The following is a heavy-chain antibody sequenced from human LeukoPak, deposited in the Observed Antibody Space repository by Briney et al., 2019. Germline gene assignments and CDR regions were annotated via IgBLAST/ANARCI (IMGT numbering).Heavy chain of an antibody. CDR1: VFTFSSFG. CDR3: AKDLNYGELVDS. Sequence: PGGSLRLSCAASVFTFSSFGMYWVREAPGKGVEGVAFIRSDGNKKYYADSVKGRFTISRDNSRNTLYLQMNSLRTEDTAVYYCAKDLNYGELVDSWGKGTLVTVSS. J-gene: IGHJ4*02. D-gene: IGHD4-17*01. CDR2: IRSDGNKK. V-gene: IGHV3-30*02.